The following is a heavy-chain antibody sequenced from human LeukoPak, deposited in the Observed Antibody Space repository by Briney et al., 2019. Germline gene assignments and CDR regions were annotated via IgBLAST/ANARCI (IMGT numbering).Heavy chain of an antibody. CDR1: GFTFSSYW. J-gene: IGHJ4*02. D-gene: IGHD5-24*01. Sequence: QPGGSLRLSCATSGFTFSSYWMHWVRQAPGKGLVWVSRIKSDGSSTSYADSVKGRFTISRDNAKNTLYLQMNSLRAEDTAVYYCARARRWLHYDYWGQGTLVTVSS. CDR2: IKSDGSST. V-gene: IGHV3-74*01. CDR3: ARARRWLHYDY.